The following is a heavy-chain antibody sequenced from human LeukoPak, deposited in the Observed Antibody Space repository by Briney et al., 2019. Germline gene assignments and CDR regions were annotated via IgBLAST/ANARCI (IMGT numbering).Heavy chain of an antibody. Sequence: ASVKVSCKASGYTFTSYGISWVRQAPGLGLEWMGWISAYNGNTNYAQKLQGRVTMTTDTSTSTAYMELRSLRSDDTAVYYCARDRGGLYCSSTSCWGPLDYWGQGTLVTVSS. J-gene: IGHJ4*02. CDR3: ARDRGGLYCSSTSCWGPLDY. D-gene: IGHD2-2*01. CDR2: ISAYNGNT. V-gene: IGHV1-18*01. CDR1: GYTFTSYG.